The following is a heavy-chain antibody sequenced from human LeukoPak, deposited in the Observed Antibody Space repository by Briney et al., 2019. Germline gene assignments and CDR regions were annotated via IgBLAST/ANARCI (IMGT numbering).Heavy chain of an antibody. CDR3: ARNYYGSGSYYMWVFDY. V-gene: IGHV3-23*01. CDR2: SSGSGGST. D-gene: IGHD3-10*01. Sequence: GGSLRLSCAASGFTFSSYAMSWVRRARGKGLEWVSASSGSGGSTYYAESVNAQFTIARDNSKNTLYLQMNSLRAEGTAVYYCARNYYGSGSYYMWVFDYWGQGTLVTVSS. CDR1: GFTFSSYA. J-gene: IGHJ4*02.